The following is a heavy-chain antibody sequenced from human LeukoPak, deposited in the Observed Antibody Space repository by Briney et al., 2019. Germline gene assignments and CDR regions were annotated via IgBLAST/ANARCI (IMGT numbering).Heavy chain of an antibody. V-gene: IGHV5-51*01. Sequence: PGDSLKISCKGSGYSLTTYWIGWVRQMPGKGLEWMGIIYPDDSDTRYSPSFQGQVTISADKSISTAYLQWSSLKASDTAMYYCASDYSSDWYGGVDYWGQGTLVTVSS. CDR1: GYSLTTYW. CDR2: IYPDDSDT. J-gene: IGHJ4*02. D-gene: IGHD6-19*01. CDR3: ASDYSSDWYGGVDY.